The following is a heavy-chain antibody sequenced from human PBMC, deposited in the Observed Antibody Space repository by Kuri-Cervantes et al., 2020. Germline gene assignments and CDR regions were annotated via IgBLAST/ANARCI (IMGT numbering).Heavy chain of an antibody. V-gene: IGHV4-34*01. CDR1: GYSIFNGYY. CDR3: ARGSDARRKRYYYYYMDV. CDR2: INHSGST. Sequence: SETLSLTCAVSGYSIFNGYYWGWIRQPPGKGLEWIGEINHSGSTNYNPSLKSRVTISIDTSKNQFSLKLSSVTAADTAVYYCARGSDARRKRYYYYYMDVWGKGTTVTVSS. J-gene: IGHJ6*03. D-gene: IGHD1-14*01.